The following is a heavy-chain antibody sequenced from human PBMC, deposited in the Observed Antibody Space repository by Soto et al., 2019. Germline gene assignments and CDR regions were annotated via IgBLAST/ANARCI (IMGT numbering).Heavy chain of an antibody. J-gene: IGHJ4*02. V-gene: IGHV3-33*01. CDR1: GFSFSNYG. CDR3: ARAHYTCGEYRYILDY. Sequence: QVQLVESGGGVVQPGRSLRLSCAASGFSFSNYGMHWVRQAPGKGLEWVALIWYVGSNKYYVDSGKGRFTISRDNSQNTLYLQMNSLRADDTAVYYCARAHYTCGEYRYILDYWGQGTLVTVSS. CDR2: IWYVGSNK. D-gene: IGHD3-16*02.